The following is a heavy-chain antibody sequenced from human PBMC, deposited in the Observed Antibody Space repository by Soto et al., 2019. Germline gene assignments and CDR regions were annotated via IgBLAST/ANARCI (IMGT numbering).Heavy chain of an antibody. CDR2: ISGSGGTI. J-gene: IGHJ4*02. Sequence: EVQLVESGGGLVQPGGSLRLSCAASGFTLSSYSMHWVRQAPGKGLEWVSYISGSGGTIYYADSGKGRFTISRDNAKNSLSVQMNSLRDEDTAVYFCARETGLRSSGWSYYFDFWGQGTRVTASS. CDR1: GFTLSSYS. D-gene: IGHD6-19*01. V-gene: IGHV3-48*02. CDR3: ARETGLRSSGWSYYFDF.